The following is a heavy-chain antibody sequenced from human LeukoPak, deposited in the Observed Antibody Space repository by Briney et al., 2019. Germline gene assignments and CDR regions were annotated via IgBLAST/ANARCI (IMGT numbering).Heavy chain of an antibody. J-gene: IGHJ4*02. CDR1: GFTFSSYW. V-gene: IGHV3-74*01. Sequence: GGSLRLSCAASGFTFSSYWMHWVRHAPGKGLVWVSRINSDGSSTSYADSVKGRFTISRDNAKNTLYLQMNSLRAEDTAVYYCARGSSSWYDVGDYWGQGTLVTVSS. CDR2: INSDGSST. D-gene: IGHD6-13*01. CDR3: ARGSSSWYDVGDY.